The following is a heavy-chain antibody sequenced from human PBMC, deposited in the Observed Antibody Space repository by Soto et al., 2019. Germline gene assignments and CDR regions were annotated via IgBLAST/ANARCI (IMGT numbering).Heavy chain of an antibody. V-gene: IGHV3-9*01. J-gene: IGHJ4*02. D-gene: IGHD2-2*01. CDR3: AKGTWYQLLPFSYFDY. CDR1: GFTFDDYA. CDR2: ISWNSGSI. Sequence: EVQLVESGGGLVQPGRSLRLSCAASGFTFDDYAMHWVRQAPGKGLEWVSGISWNSGSIGYADSVKGRFTISRDNAKNSLYLQMNSLRAEDTALYCAKGTWYQLLPFSYFDYWGQGTLVTVSS.